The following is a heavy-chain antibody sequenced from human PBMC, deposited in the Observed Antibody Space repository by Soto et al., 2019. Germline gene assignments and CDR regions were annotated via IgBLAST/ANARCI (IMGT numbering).Heavy chain of an antibody. CDR2: LNWNSGTP. V-gene: IGHV3-9*01. J-gene: IGHJ4*02. Sequence: QPGGSLRLSCAASGFNFSDYAMHWVRQTPGQGLEWVSGLNWNSGTPGYGDSVKGRFSISRDNGKHALYLQMTSLRPYDTALYYCVKDISGAYPGPNCDAWGQGTLVTVSS. D-gene: IGHD7-27*01. CDR1: GFNFSDYA. CDR3: VKDISGAYPGPNCDA.